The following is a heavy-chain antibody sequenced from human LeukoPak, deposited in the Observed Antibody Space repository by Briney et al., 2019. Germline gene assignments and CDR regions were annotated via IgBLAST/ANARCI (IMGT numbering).Heavy chain of an antibody. CDR2: IWYDGSNK. V-gene: IGHV3-33*01. CDR1: GFSFSNYG. CDR3: ARSKNGGGGYCDY. Sequence: GGSLRLSCAASGFSFSNYGMHWVRQAPGKGLEWVAVIWYDGSNKYYADSVKGRFTISRDNSKNTLYVQMSSLRAEDTAVYYCARSKNGGGGYCDYWGQGSLVTVSA. J-gene: IGHJ4*02. D-gene: IGHD3-16*01.